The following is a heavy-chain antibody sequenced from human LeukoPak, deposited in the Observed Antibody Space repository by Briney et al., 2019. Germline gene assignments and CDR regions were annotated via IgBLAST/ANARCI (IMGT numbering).Heavy chain of an antibody. J-gene: IGHJ4*02. CDR1: GGSISGYF. V-gene: IGHV4-59*08. D-gene: IGHD1-26*01. CDR3: ARPGRQDSPRGSLQD. Sequence: SETLSLTCTVSGGSISGYFWYWIRQPPGKGLEWIGYIYYSGSTNYNPSLKSRVTISVDTSKNQFSLKLTSVTAADTAVYYCARPGRQDSPRGSLQDWGQGTLVTVSS. CDR2: IYYSGST.